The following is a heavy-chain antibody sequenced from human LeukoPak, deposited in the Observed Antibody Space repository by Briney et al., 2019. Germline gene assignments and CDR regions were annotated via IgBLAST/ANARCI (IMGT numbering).Heavy chain of an antibody. Sequence: TGGSLRLSCAASGFIFSSYWMTWVSQAPGKGLEWVANIKQDGSEKYYVDSVKGRFTISRDNAKNSLYLQMNSLRAEDTAVYYCANSVVAGGGGVDYWGQGTLVTVSS. V-gene: IGHV3-7*01. CDR3: ANSVVAGGGGVDY. D-gene: IGHD3-22*01. CDR1: GFIFSSYW. CDR2: IKQDGSEK. J-gene: IGHJ4*02.